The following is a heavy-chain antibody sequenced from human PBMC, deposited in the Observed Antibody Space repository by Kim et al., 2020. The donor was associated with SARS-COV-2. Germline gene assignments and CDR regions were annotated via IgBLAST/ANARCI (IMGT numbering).Heavy chain of an antibody. J-gene: IGHJ5*02. Sequence: GGSLRLSCAASGFTFSNYAMSWVRQAPGKGLEWVSSITDKTGVTYYADSVKGRFTISRDNSRNTLYLQMSSLRAEDTALYYCAKYDYGYWFDPWGQGTLLTVSS. CDR3: AKYDYGYWFDP. V-gene: IGHV3-23*01. D-gene: IGHD3-10*01. CDR1: GFTFSNYA. CDR2: ITDKTGVT.